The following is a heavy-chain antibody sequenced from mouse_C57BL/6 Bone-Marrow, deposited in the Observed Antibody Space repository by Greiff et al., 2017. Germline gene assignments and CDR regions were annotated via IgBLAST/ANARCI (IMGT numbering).Heavy chain of an antibody. J-gene: IGHJ4*01. D-gene: IGHD1-1*01. CDR2: IRRKSNNYAT. CDR1: GFSFNTYA. Sequence: EVQLVESGGGLVQPKGSLKLSCAASGFSFNTYAMNWVRQAPGKGLEWVARIRRKSNNYATYYADSVKDRFTISRDDSESMLYLQMNNLKTEDTAMYYCVRRGYYGSSYAMDYWGQGTSVTVSS. V-gene: IGHV10-1*01. CDR3: VRRGYYGSSYAMDY.